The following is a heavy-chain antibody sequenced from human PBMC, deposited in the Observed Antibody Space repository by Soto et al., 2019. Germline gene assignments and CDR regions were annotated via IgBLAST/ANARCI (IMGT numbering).Heavy chain of an antibody. CDR1: GGSISSGGYY. Sequence: QVQLQESGPGLVKPSQTLSLTCTVSGGSISSGGYYWSWIRQHPGKGLEWIGYIYYSGSTYYNPSLKSRVTISVDTSKNQFSLKLSSVTAADTAVYYCARDPWSGYTVGSMDVWGQGTTVTVSS. CDR3: ARDPWSGYTVGSMDV. V-gene: IGHV4-31*03. CDR2: IYYSGST. J-gene: IGHJ6*02. D-gene: IGHD3-3*01.